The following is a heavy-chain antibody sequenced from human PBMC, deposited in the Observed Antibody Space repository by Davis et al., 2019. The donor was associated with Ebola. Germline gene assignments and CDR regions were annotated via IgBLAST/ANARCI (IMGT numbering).Heavy chain of an antibody. Sequence: KVSCKGSGYSFTSHWIGWVRQMPGKGLEWMGIIYTGDSDTRYSPSFRGQVTISADKSITTAYLQWSSLKASDTAMYYCARGTDGYNPGGYFDSWGQGTLVTVSS. D-gene: IGHD5-24*01. V-gene: IGHV5-51*01. J-gene: IGHJ4*02. CDR3: ARGTDGYNPGGYFDS. CDR2: IYTGDSDT. CDR1: GYSFTSHW.